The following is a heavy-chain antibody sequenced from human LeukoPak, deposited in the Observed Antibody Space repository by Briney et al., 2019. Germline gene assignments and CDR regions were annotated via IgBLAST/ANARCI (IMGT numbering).Heavy chain of an antibody. Sequence: ASVKVSCKASGYTFTKYDINWVRQATGQGLEWMGWMNPNSGNTGYAQKFQGRVTMTRDTSISTAYMELSNLRSDDTAVYYCARSKDSPLDAFDIWGQGSMVTVSS. CDR1: GYTFTKYD. V-gene: IGHV1-8*01. CDR2: MNPNSGNT. D-gene: IGHD5-18*01. J-gene: IGHJ3*02. CDR3: ARSKDSPLDAFDI.